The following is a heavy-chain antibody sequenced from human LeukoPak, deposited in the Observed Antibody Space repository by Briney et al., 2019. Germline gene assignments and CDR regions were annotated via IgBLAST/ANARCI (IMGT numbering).Heavy chain of an antibody. V-gene: IGHV1-46*01. Sequence: ASVKVSCKASGYSFSTYYIHWVRQAPGQGLEWMGVIDPSGDGTNYAQRFQGRVTMTRDMSTSTVYMDLSSLRSDDTAIYYCARDLPGGGGGFDYWGQGTLVTVSS. CDR2: IDPSGDGT. CDR1: GYSFSTYY. D-gene: IGHD3-10*01. J-gene: IGHJ4*02. CDR3: ARDLPGGGGGFDY.